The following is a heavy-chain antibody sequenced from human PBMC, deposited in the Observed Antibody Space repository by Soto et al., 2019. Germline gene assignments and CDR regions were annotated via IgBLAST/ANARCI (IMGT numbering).Heavy chain of an antibody. CDR3: ARGPYYYDTSGPHDY. CDR2: ISSSGATT. Sequence: GSLRLSCAASGFTFSTYEMNWVRQAPGKGLEWVSYISSSGATTQYADSVTGRFTNSRDNAKNSLFLQMDSLRAEDTAVYYCARGPYYYDTSGPHDYWGQGTPVTVSS. D-gene: IGHD3-22*01. J-gene: IGHJ4*02. V-gene: IGHV3-48*03. CDR1: GFTFSTYE.